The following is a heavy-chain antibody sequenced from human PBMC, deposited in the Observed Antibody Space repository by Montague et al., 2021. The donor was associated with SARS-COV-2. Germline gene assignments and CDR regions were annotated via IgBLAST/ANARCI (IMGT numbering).Heavy chain of an antibody. CDR1: GGSMSDHY. CDR3: ASAVSVRSAVNWFDP. J-gene: IGHJ5*02. CDR2: IYYSGGI. D-gene: IGHD3-10*01. Sequence: SETLSLTCTVSGGSMSDHYWAWIRQPPGKGLEWLAYIYYSGGINSNTSLKSRVTMSVDTSKNQFSLKLTSVTAADTAVYYCASAVSVRSAVNWFDPWGQGTLVTVSS. V-gene: IGHV4-59*11.